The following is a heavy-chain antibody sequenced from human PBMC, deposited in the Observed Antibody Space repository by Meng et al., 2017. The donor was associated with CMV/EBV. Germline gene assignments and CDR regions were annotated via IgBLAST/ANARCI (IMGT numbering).Heavy chain of an antibody. CDR3: ARVLHSSSAYGMDV. V-gene: IGHV3-53*01. Sequence: GGSLRLSCAASGFTVTSNYMSWVRQAPGKGLEWVSVIYRGGSAYFADSVKGRFTISRDNSKNTVFLQMNSLRAEDTAVYYCARVLHSSSAYGMDVWGQGTTVTVSS. CDR1: GFTVTSNY. J-gene: IGHJ6*02. CDR2: IYRGGSA. D-gene: IGHD6-6*01.